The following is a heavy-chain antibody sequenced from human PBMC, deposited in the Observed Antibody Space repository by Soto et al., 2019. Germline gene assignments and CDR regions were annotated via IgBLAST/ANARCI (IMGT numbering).Heavy chain of an antibody. D-gene: IGHD2-21*02. J-gene: IGHJ4*02. CDR2: ISYDGSNK. CDR3: AKESCGGDCYSGPSSFDY. V-gene: IGHV3-30*18. Sequence: GGSLRLSCAASGFTFSSYGMHWVRQAPGKGLEWVAVISYDGSNKYYADSVKGRFTISRDNSKNTLYLQMNSLRAEDTAVYYCAKESCGGDCYSGPSSFDYWGQGTLVTVSS. CDR1: GFTFSSYG.